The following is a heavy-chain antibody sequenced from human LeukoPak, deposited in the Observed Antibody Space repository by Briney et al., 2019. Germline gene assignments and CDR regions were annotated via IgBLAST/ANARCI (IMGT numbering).Heavy chain of an antibody. CDR1: GGTFSSYT. V-gene: IGHV1-69*04. CDR2: IIPILGIA. J-gene: IGHJ4*02. CDR3: ARDYSNYHFDY. Sequence: SVKVSCKASGGTFSSYTISWVRQAPGQGLEWMGRIIPILGIANYAQKFRGRVTITADKSTSTAYMELSSLRSEDTAVYYCARDYSNYHFDYWGQGTLVTVSS. D-gene: IGHD4-11*01.